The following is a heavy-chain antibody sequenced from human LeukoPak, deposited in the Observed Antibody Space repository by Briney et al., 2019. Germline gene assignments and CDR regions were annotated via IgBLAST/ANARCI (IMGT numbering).Heavy chain of an antibody. V-gene: IGHV4-39*02. CDR2: INYSGNT. Sequence: SETLSLTCTVSGGSISSSSYYWGWIRQPPGKGLEWIGSINYSGNTYYDSSLKSRVTISVDTSKNYFSLRLSSVTAADTAVYYCARLVLSYGNAFDHWGQGTLVTVSS. J-gene: IGHJ4*02. D-gene: IGHD2/OR15-2a*01. CDR1: GGSISSSSYY. CDR3: ARLVLSYGNAFDH.